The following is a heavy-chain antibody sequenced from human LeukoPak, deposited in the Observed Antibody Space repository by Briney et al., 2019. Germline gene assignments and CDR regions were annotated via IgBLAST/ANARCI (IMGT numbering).Heavy chain of an antibody. D-gene: IGHD3-16*01. CDR3: AKGYYDYVWGSYYFDY. Sequence: NPGGSLRLSCAASGFTFSDYYMSWIRQAPGKGLEWVSYISSSGSTIYYADSVKGRFTISRDNSRDTLYLQMNSLRAEDTAVYYCAKGYYDYVWGSYYFDYWGQGTLVTVSS. CDR1: GFTFSDYY. J-gene: IGHJ4*02. CDR2: ISSSGSTI. V-gene: IGHV3-11*01.